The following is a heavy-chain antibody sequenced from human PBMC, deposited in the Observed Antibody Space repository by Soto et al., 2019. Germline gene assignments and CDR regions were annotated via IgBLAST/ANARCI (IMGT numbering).Heavy chain of an antibody. J-gene: IGHJ4*02. CDR3: AKAGYCVSTSCYFPFDY. D-gene: IGHD2-2*01. Sequence: GGSLRLSCAASGFSFSTYNMNWVRQAPGRGLEWVSSISGSGGSTYYADSVKGRFTISRDNSKNTLYLQMNSLRAEDAAVYSCAKAGYCVSTSCYFPFDYWGQGTLVTVSS. CDR1: GFSFSTYN. CDR2: ISGSGGST. V-gene: IGHV3-23*01.